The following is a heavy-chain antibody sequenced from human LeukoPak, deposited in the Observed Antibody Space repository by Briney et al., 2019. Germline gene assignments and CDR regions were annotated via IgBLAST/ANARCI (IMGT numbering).Heavy chain of an antibody. Sequence: TGGSLRLSCAASGFTFSSYSMNWVRQAPGKGLEWVAVISYDGSNKYYADSVKGRFTISRDNSKNTLYLQMNSLTAEGTAVYYCARDRSGAHYYIDVWGKGTTVTVSS. D-gene: IGHD1-26*01. CDR1: GFTFSSYS. CDR3: ARDRSGAHYYIDV. CDR2: ISYDGSNK. V-gene: IGHV3-30*03. J-gene: IGHJ6*03.